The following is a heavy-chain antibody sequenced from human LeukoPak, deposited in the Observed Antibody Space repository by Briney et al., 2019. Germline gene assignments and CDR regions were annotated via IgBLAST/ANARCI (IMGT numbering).Heavy chain of an antibody. CDR1: GLTFRIYW. CDR3: ARADFSSGGDDDAFDI. CDR2: IKEDGSEK. D-gene: IGHD2-21*02. V-gene: IGHV3-7*03. J-gene: IGHJ3*02. Sequence: GGSLRLSCAASGLTFRIYWMNWVRQVPGKGLEWVANIKEDGSEKNYVDSVKGRFTISRDNAKNSLYLQMNSLRAEDTAVYYCARADFSSGGDDDAFDIWGQGTMVTVSS.